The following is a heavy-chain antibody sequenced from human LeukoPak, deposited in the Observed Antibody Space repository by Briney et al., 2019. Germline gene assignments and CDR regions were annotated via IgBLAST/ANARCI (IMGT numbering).Heavy chain of an antibody. CDR2: ISGSGGST. CDR3: AKAYSGSYSPDAFDI. Sequence: GGSLRLSCAASRFTFSSYAMSWVRQAPGKGLEWVSAISGSGGSTYYADSVKGRFTISRDNSKNTLYLQMNSLRAEDTAVYYCAKAYSGSYSPDAFDIWGQGTMVTVSS. D-gene: IGHD1-26*01. J-gene: IGHJ3*02. V-gene: IGHV3-23*01. CDR1: RFTFSSYA.